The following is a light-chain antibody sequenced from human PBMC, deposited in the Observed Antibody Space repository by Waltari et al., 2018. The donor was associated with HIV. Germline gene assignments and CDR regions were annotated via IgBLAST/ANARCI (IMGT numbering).Light chain of an antibody. V-gene: IGLV1-40*01. CDR3: QSYDSSLSGSKV. CDR2: GNS. CDR1: SPNIGASYD. J-gene: IGLJ2*01. Sequence: QSVLTQPPSVSGAPGQRVTISCTGSSPNIGASYDVHRYQQLPGTAPKLLIYGNSNRPSGVPDRFSGSKSGTSASLAITGLQAEDEADYYCQSYDSSLSGSKVFGGGTKLTVL.